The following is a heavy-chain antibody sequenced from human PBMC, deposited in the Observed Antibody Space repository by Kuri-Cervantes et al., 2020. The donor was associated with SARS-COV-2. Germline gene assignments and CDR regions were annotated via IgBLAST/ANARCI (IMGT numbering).Heavy chain of an antibody. CDR3: ARGPPRYCGSSTSCYRGGGYYYYMDV. V-gene: IGHV1-2*02. Sequence: ASVKVSCKASGYTFTSYYMHWVRQAPGQGPEWMGWINPDGGTNSAQKFQGRVTMTRDTSTSTVHMELSRLRFDDTAVYYCARGPPRYCGSSTSCYRGGGYYYYMDVWGKGTTVTVSS. CDR2: INPDGGT. CDR1: GYTFTSYY. D-gene: IGHD2-2*02. J-gene: IGHJ6*03.